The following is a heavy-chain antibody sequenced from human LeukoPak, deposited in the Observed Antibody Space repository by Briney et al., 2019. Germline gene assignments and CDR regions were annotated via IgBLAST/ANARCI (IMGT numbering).Heavy chain of an antibody. J-gene: IGHJ6*02. CDR1: GGSISSYY. CDR3: ARDGGQWLVPRYGMDV. Sequence: SETLSLTCTVSGGSISSYYWSWIRQPAGKGLERIGRIYTSGSTNYNPSLKSRVTMSVDTSKNQFSLKLSSVTAADTAVYYCARDGGQWLVPRYGMDVWGQGTTVTVSS. CDR2: IYTSGST. V-gene: IGHV4-4*07. D-gene: IGHD6-19*01.